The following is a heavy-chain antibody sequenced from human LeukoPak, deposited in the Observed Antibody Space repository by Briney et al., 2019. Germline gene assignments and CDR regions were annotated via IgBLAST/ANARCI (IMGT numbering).Heavy chain of an antibody. V-gene: IGHV1-2*02. CDR3: AAGYSSSSNPFDY. CDR2: INPNNGGT. Sequence: GASVKVSCKASGYTFTDYYMHWVRQAPGQGLEWMGWINPNNGGTSYAQKFQGRVTMTRDTSISTAYMELSRLRSDDTAVYYCAAGYSSSSNPFDYWGQGTLVTVSS. D-gene: IGHD6-13*01. J-gene: IGHJ4*02. CDR1: GYTFTDYY.